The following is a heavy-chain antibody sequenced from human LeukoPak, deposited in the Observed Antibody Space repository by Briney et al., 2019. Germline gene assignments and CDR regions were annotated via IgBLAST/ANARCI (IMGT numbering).Heavy chain of an antibody. CDR2: IIPIFGTA. D-gene: IGHD5-18*01. CDR1: GGTFSSYA. CDR3: ARLGHKSGYSYVGFDY. Sequence: ASVKVSCKASGGTFSSYAISWVRQAPGQGLEWMGGIIPIFGTAHYAQKFQGRVTITTDESTSTAYMELSSLRSEDTAVYYCARLGHKSGYSYVGFDYWGQGTLVTVSS. V-gene: IGHV1-69*05. J-gene: IGHJ4*02.